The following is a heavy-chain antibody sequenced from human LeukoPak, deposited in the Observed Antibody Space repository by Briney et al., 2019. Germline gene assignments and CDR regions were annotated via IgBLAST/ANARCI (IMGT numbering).Heavy chain of an antibody. CDR3: ARSRSYYYDSRGAFDI. CDR2: IYYSGST. V-gene: IGHV4-39*01. CDR1: GGSISSSSYY. Sequence: SETLSLTCTASGGSISSSSYYWGWIRQPPGKGLEWIGSIYYSGSTYYNPSLKSRVTISVDTSKNQFSLKLSSVTAADTAVYYCARSRSYYYDSRGAFDIWGQGTMVTVSS. D-gene: IGHD3-22*01. J-gene: IGHJ3*02.